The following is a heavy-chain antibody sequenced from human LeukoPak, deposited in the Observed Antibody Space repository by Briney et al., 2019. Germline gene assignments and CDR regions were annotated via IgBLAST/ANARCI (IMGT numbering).Heavy chain of an antibody. CDR3: AKDRVDGSGSQFDS. Sequence: GGSLRLSCAASGFTFSSYAMSWVRQAPGKGLEWVSAISGSGGSTYYADSVKGRFTISRDNSKNTLYLQMNSLRADDTAVYYCAKDRVDGSGSQFDSWGQGSLVFVSS. D-gene: IGHD3-10*01. V-gene: IGHV3-23*01. CDR2: ISGSGGST. J-gene: IGHJ4*02. CDR1: GFTFSSYA.